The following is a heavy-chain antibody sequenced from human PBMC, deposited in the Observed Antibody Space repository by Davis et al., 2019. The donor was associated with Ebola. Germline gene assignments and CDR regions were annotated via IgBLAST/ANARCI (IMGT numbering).Heavy chain of an antibody. CDR3: ARGSRRGYSYGFV. D-gene: IGHD5-18*01. CDR2: IGTNSLYT. V-gene: IGHV3-11*06. CDR1: GFTFSDYY. J-gene: IGHJ4*02. Sequence: GESLKISCAASGFTFSDYYMSWIRQAPGKGLEWLSYIGTNSLYTNYADSVKGRFTISRDNAKNSLYLQMNSLRAEDTAVYYCARGSRRGYSYGFVWGQGSLVTVSS.